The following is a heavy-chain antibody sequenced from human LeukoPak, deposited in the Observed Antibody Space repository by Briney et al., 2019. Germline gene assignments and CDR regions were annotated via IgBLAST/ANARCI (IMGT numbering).Heavy chain of an antibody. J-gene: IGHJ6*03. D-gene: IGHD6-13*01. CDR1: GYTFSDLW. CDR3: ARGSDGYSSSWYSYYYYYMDV. Sequence: GESLKISCQASGYTFSDLWIGWVRQMPGQGLEWMGSVYPADSDTRYSPSFQGQVTISADKSISTAYLQWSSLKASDTAMYYCARGSDGYSSSWYSYYYYYMDVWGKGTTVTVSS. V-gene: IGHV5-51*01. CDR2: VYPADSDT.